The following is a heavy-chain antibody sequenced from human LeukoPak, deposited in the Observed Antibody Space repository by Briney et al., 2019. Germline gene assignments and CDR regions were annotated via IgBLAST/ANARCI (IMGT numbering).Heavy chain of an antibody. CDR3: ARDRGGAFDI. J-gene: IGHJ3*02. CDR1: GFTFDDYS. D-gene: IGHD3-16*01. Sequence: GGSLRLSCAASGFTFDDYSMYWLRQAPGKGLEWVSLINWDGVSTYYADSVKGRFTISRDNSKNSLYLQMNSLRTEDTAVYYCARDRGGAFDIWGQGTMVTVSS. CDR2: INWDGVST. V-gene: IGHV3-43*01.